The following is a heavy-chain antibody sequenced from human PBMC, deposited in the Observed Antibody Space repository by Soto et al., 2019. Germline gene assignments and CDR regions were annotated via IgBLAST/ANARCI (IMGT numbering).Heavy chain of an antibody. J-gene: IGHJ6*02. D-gene: IGHD3-16*01. Sequence: QAHLEQSGAEVKRPGASVKVSCKASGYTFSDFDINWLRQASGQGPEWMGWMNAKSGDTFFAQRFQGKFKMTWATSMSTAYMEVGSLTADDTAMYYCARGNPFNYAGFDVWGQGTTVAVSS. V-gene: IGHV1-8*01. CDR3: ARGNPFNYAGFDV. CDR1: GYTFSDFD. CDR2: MNAKSGDT.